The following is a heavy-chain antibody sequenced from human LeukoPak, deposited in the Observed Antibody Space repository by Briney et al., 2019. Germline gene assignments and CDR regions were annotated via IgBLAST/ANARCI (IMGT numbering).Heavy chain of an antibody. CDR2: INHSGST. V-gene: IGHV4-34*01. D-gene: IGHD6-19*01. CDR3: ASTSPGYSSDSNRPPIDY. CDR1: GGSFSGYY. J-gene: IGHJ4*02. Sequence: PSETLSLTCAVYGGSFSGYYWSWIRQPPRKGLEWSGEINHSGSTNYNPSLKSRVTISVDTSKNQFSLKLSSVTAAETAVYYCASTSPGYSSDSNRPPIDYWGQGTLVTVSS.